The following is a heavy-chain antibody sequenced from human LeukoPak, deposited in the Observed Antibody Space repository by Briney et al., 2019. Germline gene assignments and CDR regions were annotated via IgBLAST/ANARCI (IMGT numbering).Heavy chain of an antibody. CDR2: ISSSGSTI. V-gene: IGHV3-11*01. CDR1: GFTFSDYY. J-gene: IGHJ5*02. CDR3: AREYDYGDLTFDP. Sequence: PGGSLRLSCAASGFTFSDYYMSWIRQAPGKGLEWVSYISSSGSTIYYADSVKGRFTISRDNAKNSLYLQMNSLRAEDTAVYYCAREYDYGDLTFDPWGQGTLVTVSS. D-gene: IGHD4-17*01.